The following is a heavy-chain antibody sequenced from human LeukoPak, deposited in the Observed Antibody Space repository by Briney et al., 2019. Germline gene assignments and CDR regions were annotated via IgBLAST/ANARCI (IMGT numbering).Heavy chain of an antibody. J-gene: IGHJ4*02. CDR3: TISMVRGVRTFDY. CDR2: IYSGGST. D-gene: IGHD3-10*01. CDR1: GFTVSSNY. Sequence: PGGSLRLSCAASGFTVSSNYMSWVRQAPGKGVEWVSVIYSGGSTYYADSVKGRFTISRDNSKNTLYLQMNSLRAEDTAVYYCTISMVRGVRTFDYWGQGTLVTVSS. V-gene: IGHV3-53*01.